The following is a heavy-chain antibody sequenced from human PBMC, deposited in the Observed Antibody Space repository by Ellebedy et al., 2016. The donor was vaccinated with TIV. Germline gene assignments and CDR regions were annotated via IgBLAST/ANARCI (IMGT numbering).Heavy chain of an antibody. CDR1: GDSISSYY. V-gene: IGHV4-59*01. J-gene: IGHJ4*02. D-gene: IGHD4-23*01. Sequence: SETLSLTXTVSGDSISSYYWSWIRQPPGKGLEWIGYIYYSGSTNYNPSLKSRVTISVDTSKNQFSLKLSSVTAADTAVYYCARVLYGGNPYYFDYWGQGTLVTVSS. CDR3: ARVLYGGNPYYFDY. CDR2: IYYSGST.